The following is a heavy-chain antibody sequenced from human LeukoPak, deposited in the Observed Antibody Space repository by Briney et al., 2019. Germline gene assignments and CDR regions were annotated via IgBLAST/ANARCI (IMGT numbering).Heavy chain of an antibody. CDR3: ARGPYSGYAAFDY. V-gene: IGHV3-48*01. CDR1: GFTFSSYS. Sequence: GGSLRLSCAASGFTFSSYSVNWVRQAPGKGLEWVSYISSSSSTIYYADSVKGRFTISRDNAKNSLYLQMNSLRAEDTAVYYCARGPYSGYAAFDYWGQGTLVAVSS. D-gene: IGHD5-12*01. J-gene: IGHJ4*02. CDR2: ISSSSSTI.